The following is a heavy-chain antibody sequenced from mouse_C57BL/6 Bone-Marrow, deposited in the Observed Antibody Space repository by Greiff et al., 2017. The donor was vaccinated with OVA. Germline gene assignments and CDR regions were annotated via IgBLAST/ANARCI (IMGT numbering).Heavy chain of an antibody. Sequence: EVKLMESGGGLVQPGGSLKLSCAASGFTFSDYYMYWVRQTPEKRLEWVAYISNGGGSTYYPDTVKGRFTISRDNAKNTLYLQMSRLKSDDTAMYYCARHASSGGFAYWGQGTLVTVSA. D-gene: IGHD3-2*02. CDR1: GFTFSDYY. J-gene: IGHJ3*01. CDR2: ISNGGGST. V-gene: IGHV5-12*01. CDR3: ARHASSGGFAY.